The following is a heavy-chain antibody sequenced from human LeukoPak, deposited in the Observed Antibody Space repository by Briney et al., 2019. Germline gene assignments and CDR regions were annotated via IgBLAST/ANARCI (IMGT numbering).Heavy chain of an antibody. CDR2: IRYDGSDK. J-gene: IGHJ4*02. D-gene: IGHD4-17*01. V-gene: IGHV3-30*02. CDR1: GFTFSSYG. Sequence: GGSLRLSCAASGFTFSSYGMHWVRQAPGKGLEWVAFIRYDGSDKYYADSVKGRFTISRDNSKNTLYLQMNSLRVDDTAVYYCAKDLTTVTTQGDYWGQGTLVTVSS. CDR3: AKDLTTVTTQGDY.